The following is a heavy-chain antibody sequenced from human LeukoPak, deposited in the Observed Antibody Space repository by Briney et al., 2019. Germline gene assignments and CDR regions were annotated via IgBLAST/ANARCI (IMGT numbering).Heavy chain of an antibody. Sequence: SETLSLTCIVSAYSISSGYYWGWIRQPPGKGLEWIGSIYHSESTYYNPSLESRVTISVDTSTNQFSLGLSSVTAADTGVYYCARTYDYIWGSFRSHSFDSWGQGTLVTVSS. CDR1: AYSISSGYY. V-gene: IGHV4-38-2*02. J-gene: IGHJ4*02. CDR3: ARTYDYIWGSFRSHSFDS. D-gene: IGHD3-16*02. CDR2: IYHSEST.